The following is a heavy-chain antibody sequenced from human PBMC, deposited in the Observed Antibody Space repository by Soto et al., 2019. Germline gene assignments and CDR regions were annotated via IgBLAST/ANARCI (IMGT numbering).Heavy chain of an antibody. CDR2: ISGSGGST. CDR1: AFTFSSYA. J-gene: IGHJ4*02. Sequence: GSLRLSCAASAFTFSSYAMSWVRQAPGKGLEWVSAISGSGGSTYYADSVKGRFTISRDNSKNTLYLQMNSLRAEDTSVYYCAKESVSLRFHYWGQGTLVTVSS. V-gene: IGHV3-23*01. CDR3: AKESVSLRFHY. D-gene: IGHD4-17*01.